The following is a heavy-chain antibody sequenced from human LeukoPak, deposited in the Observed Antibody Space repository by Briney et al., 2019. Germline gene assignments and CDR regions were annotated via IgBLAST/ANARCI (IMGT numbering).Heavy chain of an antibody. Sequence: PGGSLRLSCAASGFTVSNNYMSWVRQAPGKGLEWVSVIYSGGSTYYADSVKGRFTISRDNSKNTLYLEMNSLRPEDTAVYYCARDFWSGYRYSMDVWGQGTTVTVSS. V-gene: IGHV3-53*05. CDR2: IYSGGST. CDR3: ARDFWSGYRYSMDV. D-gene: IGHD3-3*01. J-gene: IGHJ6*02. CDR1: GFTVSNNY.